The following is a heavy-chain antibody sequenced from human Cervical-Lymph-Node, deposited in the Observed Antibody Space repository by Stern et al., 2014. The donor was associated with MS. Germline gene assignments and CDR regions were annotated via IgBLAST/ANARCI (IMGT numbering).Heavy chain of an antibody. Sequence: QVQLQESGPGLVKPSQTLSLTCIVSGDSINSGGYYFSWVLQQTGEGVQDNGHNLKKGTACYRTPPPRRVAISIDGTKKHTSLKLNSVTAADTAFYYCARAPVIAGSHLDHWGHGTLVTVSS. CDR3: ARAPVIAGSHLDH. J-gene: IGHJ4*01. CDR1: GDSINSGGYY. V-gene: IGHV4-31*03. D-gene: IGHD2-21*01. CDR2: NLKKGTA.